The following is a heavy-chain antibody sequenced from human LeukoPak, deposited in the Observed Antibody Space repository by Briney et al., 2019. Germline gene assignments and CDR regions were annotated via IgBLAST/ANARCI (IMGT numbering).Heavy chain of an antibody. CDR1: GYRFSTSD. CDR2: IASTGET. V-gene: IGHV3-13*01. CDR3: VRGGEIGLDY. Sequence: GGSLRLSCAASGYRFSTSDMHWVRQASGRGLEWVSSIASTGETYYAPSVKGRFTISRGNAKNSLYLQMNSLRVGDTAIYHCVRGGEIGLDYWGQGALITVSS. J-gene: IGHJ4*02. D-gene: IGHD3-16*01.